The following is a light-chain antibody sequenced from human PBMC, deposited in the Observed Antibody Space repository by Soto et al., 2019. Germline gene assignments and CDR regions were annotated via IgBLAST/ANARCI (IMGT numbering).Light chain of an antibody. CDR1: QSVSSSY. CDR2: GAS. V-gene: IGKV3-20*01. Sequence: EIVLTQSPGTLSLSPGERATLSCRASQSVSSSYLAWYQQKPGQAPRLLIYGASSMATGIPDRFSGSGSGTDFTLTISRLEPEDFAVYYCQQYSGSPGFTFGPGTKVDIK. J-gene: IGKJ3*01. CDR3: QQYSGSPGFT.